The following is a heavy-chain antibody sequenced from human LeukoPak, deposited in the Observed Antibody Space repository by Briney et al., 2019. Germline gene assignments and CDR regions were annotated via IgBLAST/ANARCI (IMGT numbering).Heavy chain of an antibody. D-gene: IGHD3-10*01. V-gene: IGHV3-21*01. CDR2: ISSSSSYI. CDR1: GFTFSSYS. J-gene: IGHJ4*02. CDR3: ARDGGSGSYYNEPSYFDY. Sequence: GGSLRLSCAASGFTFSSYSMNWVRQAPGKGLEWVSSISSSSSYIYYADSVKGRFTISRDNAKNSQYLQMNSLRAEDTAVYYCARDGGSGSYYNEPSYFDYWGQGTLVTVSS.